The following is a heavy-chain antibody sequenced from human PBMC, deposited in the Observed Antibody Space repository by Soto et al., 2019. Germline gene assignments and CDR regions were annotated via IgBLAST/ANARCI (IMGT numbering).Heavy chain of an antibody. D-gene: IGHD6-13*01. J-gene: IGHJ4*02. Sequence: GGSLRLSCAASGFTFSSYAMHWVRQAPGKGLEWVAVISYDGSNKYYADSVKGRFTISRDNSKNTLYLQMNSLRAEDTAVYYCARALYKLHSSTVEINAGYWGQGTLVTVSS. CDR2: ISYDGSNK. V-gene: IGHV3-30-3*01. CDR1: GFTFSSYA. CDR3: ARALYKLHSSTVEINAGY.